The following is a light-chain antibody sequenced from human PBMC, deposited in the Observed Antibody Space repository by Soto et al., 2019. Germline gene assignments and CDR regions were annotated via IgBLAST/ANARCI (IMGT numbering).Light chain of an antibody. Sequence: DIQMNKSPSSLSASVGDRVTIPCQANQDISKDLNWYQQKPWTAPKVLISDASNMKTGVPSRFSGSGSGTDFTFTISSLHPEDTATYFCQQYENFPLTFGGGTKVDIK. CDR1: QDISKD. V-gene: IGKV1-33*01. CDR3: QQYENFPLT. CDR2: DAS. J-gene: IGKJ4*01.